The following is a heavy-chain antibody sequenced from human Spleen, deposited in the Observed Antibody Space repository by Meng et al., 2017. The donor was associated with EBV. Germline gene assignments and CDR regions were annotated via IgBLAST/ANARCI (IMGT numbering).Heavy chain of an antibody. CDR1: AYTFTGYY. J-gene: IGHJ4*02. V-gene: IGHV1-2*06. D-gene: IGHD3-22*01. Sequence: VEVVRSGGGVKKPRAAVKAACKASAYTFTGYYMQWGRQAPGQGLEWMGRINHNSGDTNYAQKFQGRVTMTRDTSITTAYMELSKLRSDDTAVYYCARAYDSSGYYSYHWGQGTLVTVSS. CDR2: INHNSGDT. CDR3: ARAYDSSGYYSYH.